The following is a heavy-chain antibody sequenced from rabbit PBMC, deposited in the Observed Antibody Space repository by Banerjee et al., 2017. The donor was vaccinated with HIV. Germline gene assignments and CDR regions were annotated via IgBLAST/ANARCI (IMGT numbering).Heavy chain of an antibody. CDR2: VDGGSSGST. CDR3: ARDAGYAGSNL. D-gene: IGHD4-2*01. CDR1: GFSFSSSYY. V-gene: IGHV1S40*01. Sequence: QSLEESGGDLVKPGASLTLTCTASGFSFSSSYYMCWVRQPPGKGLEWIACVDGGSSGSTYYASWAKGRFTISKTSSTTVTLQMTSLTAADTATYFCARDAGYAGSNLWGQGTLVTVS. J-gene: IGHJ4*01.